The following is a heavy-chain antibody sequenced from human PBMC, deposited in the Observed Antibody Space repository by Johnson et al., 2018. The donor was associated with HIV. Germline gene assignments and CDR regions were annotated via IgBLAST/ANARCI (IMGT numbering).Heavy chain of an antibody. J-gene: IGHJ3*02. CDR3: ARAGVGAGAFDI. CDR2: LFSGGTT. V-gene: IGHV3-NL1*01. CDR1: GFTFSSYG. Sequence: QVQLVESGGGVVQPGGSLRLSCAASGFTFSSYGMHWVRQAPGKGLEWVSVLFSGGTTYYADSVNGRFTISRDNSKNSLYLQMTSLRAGDTAVYYCARAGVGAGAFDIWGQGTMVTVSS. D-gene: IGHD1-26*01.